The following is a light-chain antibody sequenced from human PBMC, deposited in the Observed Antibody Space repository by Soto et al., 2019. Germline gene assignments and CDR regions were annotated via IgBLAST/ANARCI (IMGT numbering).Light chain of an antibody. V-gene: IGKV1-5*03. CDR3: QQYNSYPYT. CDR2: KAS. J-gene: IGKJ2*01. CDR1: QSISSW. Sequence: DIQMTQSPSTLSASVGDRVTIACRASQSISSWLAWYQQKPGKAPKLLIYKASSLESGVPSRFSGSGSGTEFTLAISSLQPDDFATYYCQQYNSYPYTFGQGTKLEIK.